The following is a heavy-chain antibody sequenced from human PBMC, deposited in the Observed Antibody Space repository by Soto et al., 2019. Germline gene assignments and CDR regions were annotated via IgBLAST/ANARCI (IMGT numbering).Heavy chain of an antibody. CDR3: ARVLSRSSSWPHDAIDI. D-gene: IGHD6-13*01. CDR1: GYTFTSYG. V-gene: IGHV1-18*01. CDR2: ISAYNGNT. Sequence: ASVKVSWKASGYTFTSYGISWVRQAPGQGLEWMGWISAYNGNTNYAQKLQGRVTMTTDTSTSTAYMELRSLRSDDTAVYYCARVLSRSSSWPHDAIDIWGQGTMVTVSS. J-gene: IGHJ3*02.